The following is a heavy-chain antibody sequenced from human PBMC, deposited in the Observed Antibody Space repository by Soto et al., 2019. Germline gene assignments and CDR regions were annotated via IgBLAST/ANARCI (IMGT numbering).Heavy chain of an antibody. CDR2: IYYSGST. V-gene: IGHV4-59*08. D-gene: IGHD6-13*01. CDR1: GGFISSYY. CDR3: ARRSSSKGRTGGWPWTAWFDP. J-gene: IGHJ5*02. Sequence: QVQLQESGPGLVKPSETLSLTCTVSGGFISSYYWSWIRQPPGKGLEWIGYIYYSGSTNYNPSLKSRVTISVATSKNQFSLKLSSVTAADTAMYYCARRSSSKGRTGGWPWTAWFDPWGQGTLVTVSS.